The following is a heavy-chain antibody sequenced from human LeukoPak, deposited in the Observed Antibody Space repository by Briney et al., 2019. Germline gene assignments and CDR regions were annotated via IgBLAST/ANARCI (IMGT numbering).Heavy chain of an antibody. CDR1: GFTFTSSA. CDR3: AAGWVCSGGSCYYYFDY. D-gene: IGHD2-15*01. CDR2: IVVGSGNT. V-gene: IGHV1-58*02. J-gene: IGHJ4*02. Sequence: SVKVSCKASGFTFTSSAMQWVRQARGQRLEWIGWIVVGSGNTNYAQKFQERVTTTRDMSTSTAYMELSSLRSEDTAVYYCAAGWVCSGGSCYYYFDYWGQGTLVTGSS.